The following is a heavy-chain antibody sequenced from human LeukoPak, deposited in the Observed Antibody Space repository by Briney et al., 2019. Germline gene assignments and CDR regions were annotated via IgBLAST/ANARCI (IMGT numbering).Heavy chain of an antibody. D-gene: IGHD3-22*01. CDR1: GFTFSSYW. J-gene: IGHJ4*02. Sequence: GGSLRPSCAASGFTFSSYWMHWVRQAPGKGLVWVSRINSDGSSTTYADSVKGRFTISRDNAKNTLYLQVNSLRAEDTAVYYCARQSYYYDSSGYYHDYWGQGTLVTVSS. CDR3: ARQSYYYDSSGYYHDY. V-gene: IGHV3-74*01. CDR2: INSDGSST.